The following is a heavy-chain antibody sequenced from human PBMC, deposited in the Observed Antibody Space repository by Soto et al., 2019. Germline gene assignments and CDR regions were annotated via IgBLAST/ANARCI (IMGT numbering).Heavy chain of an antibody. D-gene: IGHD3-22*01. CDR1: GFTFSSYA. CDR2: ISGSGGST. Sequence: HPGGSLRLSCAASGFTFSSYAMSWVRQAPGKGLEWVSAISGSGGSTYYADSVKGRFTISRDNSKNTLYLQMNSLRAEDTAVYYCASSWIVVVITSHFDYWGQGTLVTVSS. V-gene: IGHV3-23*01. J-gene: IGHJ4*02. CDR3: ASSWIVVVITSHFDY.